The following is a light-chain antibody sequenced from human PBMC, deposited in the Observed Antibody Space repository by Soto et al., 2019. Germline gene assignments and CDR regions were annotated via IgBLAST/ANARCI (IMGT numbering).Light chain of an antibody. CDR1: QGISSY. CDR3: LRYNSAPSWT. Sequence: AILMTQSPASLSASPGDRVTITCRASQGISSYLAWYQQKPGKAPKLLIYAASTLQSGVPSRFRGSASGADFTLTISSLQPEDVATYYCLRYNSAPSWTFGQGTKVDIK. CDR2: AAS. J-gene: IGKJ1*01. V-gene: IGKV1-8*01.